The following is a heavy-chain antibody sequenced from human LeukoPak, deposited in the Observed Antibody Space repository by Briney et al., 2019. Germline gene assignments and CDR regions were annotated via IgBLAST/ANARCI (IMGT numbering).Heavy chain of an antibody. J-gene: IGHJ4*02. CDR1: GFTFSSYS. CDR3: GKETQLWGATDN. D-gene: IGHD5-18*01. CDR2: ISYDGSNQ. V-gene: IGHV3-30*18. Sequence: GGSLRLSCAASGFTFSSYSMNWVRQAPGKGLEWVAVISYDGSNQYYADSLKGRFTISRDNSKNTPYLQMNSLRTEDTAVYYCGKETQLWGATDNWGQGTLVTVSP.